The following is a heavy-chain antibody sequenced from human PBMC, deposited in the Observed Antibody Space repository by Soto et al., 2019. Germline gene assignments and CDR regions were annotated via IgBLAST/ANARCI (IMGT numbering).Heavy chain of an antibody. CDR3: AKDMVPTSMPDY. V-gene: IGHV1-46*01. J-gene: IGHJ4*02. CDR1: GYTFTRYY. Sequence: ASVKVSCKASGYTFTRYYIHWVRQAPGQGLEWMGITDPSGGSSNYEQKFQGRFTMTRDTSTSTVYMELSSLRSEDTAMYYCAKDMVPTSMPDYWGQGTLVTVSS. CDR2: TDPSGGSS. D-gene: IGHD2-2*01.